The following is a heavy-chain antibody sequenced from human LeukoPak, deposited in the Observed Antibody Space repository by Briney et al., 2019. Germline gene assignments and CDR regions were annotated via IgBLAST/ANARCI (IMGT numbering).Heavy chain of an antibody. CDR1: GFTFTSSA. CDR3: ARSSAMVITPFDY. D-gene: IGHD3-22*01. J-gene: IGHJ4*02. V-gene: IGHV1-58*01. Sequence: ASVKVSCKASGFTFTSSAVQWVRQARGQRLEWIGWIVVGSGNTNYAQKFQERVTITRDMSTSTAYMELSSLRSEDTAVYYCARSSAMVITPFDYWGQGTLVTVSS. CDR2: IVVGSGNT.